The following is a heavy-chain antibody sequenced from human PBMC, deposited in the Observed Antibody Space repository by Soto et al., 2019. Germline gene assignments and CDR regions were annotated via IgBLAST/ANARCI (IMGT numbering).Heavy chain of an antibody. D-gene: IGHD3-10*01. Sequence: PGGSLRLSCAASGFTFSSYDMHWVRQAPGKGLEYVSTISSNGGSTYYADSVKGRFTISRDNSKNTLYLQMGSLRAEDMAVYYCARDPWFGANFLDYWGQGILVTVSS. J-gene: IGHJ4*02. CDR3: ARDPWFGANFLDY. V-gene: IGHV3-64*02. CDR1: GFTFSSYD. CDR2: ISSNGGST.